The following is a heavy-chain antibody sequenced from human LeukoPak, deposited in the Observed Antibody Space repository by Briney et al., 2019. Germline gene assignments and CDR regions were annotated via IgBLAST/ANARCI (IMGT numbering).Heavy chain of an antibody. V-gene: IGHV4-39*01. D-gene: IGHD4-17*01. CDR1: GGSISSSSYY. CDR3: ARQGYGDPGDY. CDR2: IYYSGST. Sequence: PSETLSLTCTVSGGSISSSSYYWGWIRQPPGKGLEWIGSIYYSGSTYYNPSLKSRVTISVDTSKNQFSLKLSSVTAADTAVYYCARQGYGDPGDYWGQGTLVTVSS. J-gene: IGHJ4*02.